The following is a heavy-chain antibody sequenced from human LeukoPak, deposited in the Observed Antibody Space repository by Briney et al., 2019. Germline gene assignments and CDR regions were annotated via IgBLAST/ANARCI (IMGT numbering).Heavy chain of an antibody. CDR1: GFTFSSYW. CDR2: INSGGSGT. CDR3: ARDLGGSSWPDNWFDP. V-gene: IGHV3-74*01. J-gene: IGHJ5*02. Sequence: GGSLRLSCAASGFTFSSYWMHWVRQAPGKGLVWVSRINSGGSGTSYADSVKGRFTISRDNAKNTLYLQMNSLRAEDTAVYYCARDLGGSSWPDNWFDPWGQGTLVTVSS. D-gene: IGHD6-13*01.